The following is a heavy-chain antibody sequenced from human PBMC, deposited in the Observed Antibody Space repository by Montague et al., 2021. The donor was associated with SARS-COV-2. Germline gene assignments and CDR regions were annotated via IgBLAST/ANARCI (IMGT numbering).Heavy chain of an antibody. CDR3: TRDTYYDILTGFDP. V-gene: IGHV3-49*04. D-gene: IGHD3-9*01. Sequence: SLRLSCAASGFTFGDYAMSWVRQAPGKGLEWVGFIRSKAYGGTTEYAASVKGRFTISRDDSKSIAYLQMNSLKTEETAVYYCTRDTYYDILTGFDPWGQGTLVTVSS. CDR1: GFTFGDYA. CDR2: IRSKAYGGTT. J-gene: IGHJ5*02.